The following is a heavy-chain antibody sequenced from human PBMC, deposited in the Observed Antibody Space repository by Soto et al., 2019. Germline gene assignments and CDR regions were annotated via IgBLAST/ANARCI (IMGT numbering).Heavy chain of an antibody. V-gene: IGHV5-10-1*01. D-gene: IGHD5-18*01. CDR2: IDPSDSYA. CDR3: GRVRVDKAEGWFDP. J-gene: IGHJ5*02. CDR1: GYSFTTYW. Sequence: GESLKISCKASGYSFTTYWITWVRQMPGKGLEWMGRIDPSDSYANYSPSFQGHVTISADKSINTAYLQWSSLKASDTAIYYCGRVRVDKAEGWFDPWGQGTLVTVCS.